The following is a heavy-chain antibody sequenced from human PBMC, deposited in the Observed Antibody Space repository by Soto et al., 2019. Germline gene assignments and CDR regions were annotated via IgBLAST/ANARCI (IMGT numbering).Heavy chain of an antibody. J-gene: IGHJ6*02. CDR2: IIPIFGTA. CDR1: GGTFSSYA. V-gene: IGHV1-69*12. CDR3: ARRYSSGGRLYHGMDV. D-gene: IGHD6-19*01. Sequence: QVQLVQSGAEVKKPGSSVKVSCKASGGTFSSYAISWVRQAPGQGLEWMGGIIPIFGTANYAQKFQGRVTITADESTSTAYMELSSVRSEDTAVYYCARRYSSGGRLYHGMDVWGQGTTVTVSS.